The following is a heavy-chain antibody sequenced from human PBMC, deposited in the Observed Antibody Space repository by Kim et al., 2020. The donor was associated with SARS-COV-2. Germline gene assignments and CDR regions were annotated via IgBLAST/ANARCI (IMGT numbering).Heavy chain of an antibody. J-gene: IGHJ4*02. CDR3: ARDTPSHYFDY. Sequence: GGSLRLSCAASGFTFSSYAMHWVHQAPGKGLEWEAVISYDGSNKYYADSVKGRFTISRDNSKNTLYLQMNSLRAEDTAVYYCARDTPSHYFDYWGQGTLVTVSS. CDR2: ISYDGSNK. CDR1: GFTFSSYA. V-gene: IGHV3-30*04.